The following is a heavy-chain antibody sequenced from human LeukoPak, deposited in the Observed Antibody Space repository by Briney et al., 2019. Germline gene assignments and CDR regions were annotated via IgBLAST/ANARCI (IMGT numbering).Heavy chain of an antibody. J-gene: IGHJ4*02. CDR2: INPSGGST. Sequence: ASVKVSCKASGYTFTSYYMHWVRQAPGQGLEWMGIINPSGGSTSYAQKFQGRVTMTRDTSTSTVYMELSSLRSEDTAVYYCARDLSNYYGSGSYGGGDYWGQGTLVTVSS. V-gene: IGHV1-46*01. CDR3: ARDLSNYYGSGSYGGGDY. D-gene: IGHD3-10*01. CDR1: GYTFTSYY.